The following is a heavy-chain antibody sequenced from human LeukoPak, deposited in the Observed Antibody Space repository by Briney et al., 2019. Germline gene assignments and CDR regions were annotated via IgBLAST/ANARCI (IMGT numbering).Heavy chain of an antibody. V-gene: IGHV3-7*01. Sequence: PGGSLRLSCAASGFTFSRFWMSWVRQAPDKGLEWVANINEDGSEAYYVDSVKGRFTISRDNPKNSVSLQMNSLRAEDTALYYCARREWLTHERTGYYAFDAWGQGTLVTVSS. CDR3: ARREWLTHERTGYYAFDA. J-gene: IGHJ5*02. CDR1: GFTFSRFW. CDR2: INEDGSEA. D-gene: IGHD1-26*01.